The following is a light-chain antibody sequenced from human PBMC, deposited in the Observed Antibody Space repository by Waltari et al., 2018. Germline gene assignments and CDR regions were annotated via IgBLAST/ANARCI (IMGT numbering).Light chain of an antibody. CDR1: ALSKPY. CDR2: IDT. V-gene: IGLV3-25*03. CDR3: QSADSSGLVV. J-gene: IGLJ2*01. Sequence: SYELTQPPSVSVSPGQTARITCPGDALSKPYVHWYQKKLGRAPLIVMYIDTERPSGIPERFSGSSSGTTLTLTISGVQAEDEADYYGQSADSSGLVVFGGGTKLTVL.